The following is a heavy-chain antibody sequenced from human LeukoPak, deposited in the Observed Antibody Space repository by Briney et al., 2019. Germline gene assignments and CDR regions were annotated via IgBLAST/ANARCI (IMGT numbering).Heavy chain of an antibody. D-gene: IGHD1-26*01. CDR2: ISYDGSNK. Sequence: GGSLRLSCAASGFTFSSYGMHWVRQAPGKGLKWVAVISYDGSNKYYADSVKGRFTISRDNSKNTLYLQMNSLRAEDTAVYYCAKDLVGATSSDYYGMDVWGQGTTVTVSS. CDR1: GFTFSSYG. CDR3: AKDLVGATSSDYYGMDV. V-gene: IGHV3-30*18. J-gene: IGHJ6*02.